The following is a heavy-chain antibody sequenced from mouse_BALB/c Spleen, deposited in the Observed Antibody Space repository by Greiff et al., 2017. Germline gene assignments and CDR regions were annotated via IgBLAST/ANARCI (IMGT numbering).Heavy chain of an antibody. CDR1: GYTFTSYW. J-gene: IGHJ3*01. D-gene: IGHD4-1*01. CDR3: ARSNWDFAY. V-gene: IGHV1-7*01. CDR2: INPSTGYT. Sequence: VKLMESGAELAKPGASVKMSCKASGYTFTSYWMHWVKQRPGQGLEWIGYINPSTGYTEYNQKFKDKATLTADKSSSTAYMQLSSLTSEDSAVYYCARSNWDFAYWGQGTLVTVSA.